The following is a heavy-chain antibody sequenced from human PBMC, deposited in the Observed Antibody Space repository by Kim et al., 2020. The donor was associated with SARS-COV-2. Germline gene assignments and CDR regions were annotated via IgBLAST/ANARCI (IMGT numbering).Heavy chain of an antibody. CDR3: ARGNYYESVSLSDYYNG. Sequence: GGSLRLSCAASGLSFDSSAMNWVRQAPGKGLHWVAPIKTDGPKTDHPNSVKGRFTISRDNSKSRLYLEMNRLRLEDTALYYCARGNYYESVSLSDYYNG. CDR1: GLSFDSSA. CDR2: IKTDGPKT. J-gene: IGHJ6*01. V-gene: IGHV3-30-3*01. D-gene: IGHD3-10*01.